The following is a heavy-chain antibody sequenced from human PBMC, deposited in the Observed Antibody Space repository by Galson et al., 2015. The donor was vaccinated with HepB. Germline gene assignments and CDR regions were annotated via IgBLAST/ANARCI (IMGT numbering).Heavy chain of an antibody. V-gene: IGHV1-18*01. CDR3: ARGYSSGLTTSYYYGMDV. Sequence: SVKVSCKASGYTFINYGITWVRQAPGQGLEWLGWISTFTGNPTSAQKPQGRVTMTTDTSTSTAYMDLRSLRPDDTAVYYCARGYSSGLTTSYYYGMDVWGQGTTVTVSS. J-gene: IGHJ6*02. CDR2: ISTFTGNP. D-gene: IGHD6-19*01. CDR1: GYTFINYG.